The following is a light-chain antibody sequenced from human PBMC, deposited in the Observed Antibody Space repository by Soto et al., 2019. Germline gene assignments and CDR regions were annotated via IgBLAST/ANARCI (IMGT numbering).Light chain of an antibody. CDR3: QQSYSAPCT. Sequence: DIQMTQSPSSLAASVGARVTITCRASQSISTYLNWYQQKPGKAPKVLILDASLLQSGVASRFSGSRSGTDLTRNTSSLQPEESATYDCQQSYSAPCTFGQGTKVQVK. J-gene: IGKJ1*01. V-gene: IGKV1-39*01. CDR2: DAS. CDR1: QSISTY.